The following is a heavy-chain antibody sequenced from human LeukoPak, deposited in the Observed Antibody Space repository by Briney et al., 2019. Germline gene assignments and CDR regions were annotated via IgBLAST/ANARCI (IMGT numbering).Heavy chain of an antibody. CDR2: ISAYNGNT. CDR1: GYTFTSYG. V-gene: IGHV1-18*01. J-gene: IGHJ6*03. CDR3: ARDDRRITIFGVVNIYMDV. D-gene: IGHD3-3*01. Sequence: ASVKVSCKASGYTFTSYGISWVRQAPGQGLEWMGWISAYNGNTNYAQKLQGRVTMTTDTSTSTAYMELRSLRSDDTAVYYCARDDRRITIFGVVNIYMDVWGQGTTVTVSS.